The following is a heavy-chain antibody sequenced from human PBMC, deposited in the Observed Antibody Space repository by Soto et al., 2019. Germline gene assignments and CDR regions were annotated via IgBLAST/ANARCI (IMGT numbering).Heavy chain of an antibody. D-gene: IGHD1-26*01. CDR1: GGTFSSYA. CDR3: ARATAQEQISSV. CDR2: IIPIFGTA. V-gene: IGHV1-69*06. J-gene: IGHJ4*02. Sequence: SVKVSCKASGGTFSSYAISWVRQAPGQGLEWMGGIIPIFGTANYAQKFQGRVTITADKSTSTAYMELSSLRSEDTAVYYCARATAQEQISSVWGQGTLVTVSS.